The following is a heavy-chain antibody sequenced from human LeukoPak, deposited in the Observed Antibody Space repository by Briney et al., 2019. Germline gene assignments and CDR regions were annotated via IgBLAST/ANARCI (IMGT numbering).Heavy chain of an antibody. CDR2: FDPEDGET. Sequence: ASVKVSCKVSGYTLTELSMHWVRQAPGKGLEWMGGFDPEDGETIYTQKFQGRVTMTEDTSTDTAYMELSSLRSEDTAVYYCATGISRHYGDFDYWGQGTLVTVSS. V-gene: IGHV1-24*01. J-gene: IGHJ4*02. CDR3: ATGISRHYGDFDY. D-gene: IGHD4-17*01. CDR1: GYTLTELS.